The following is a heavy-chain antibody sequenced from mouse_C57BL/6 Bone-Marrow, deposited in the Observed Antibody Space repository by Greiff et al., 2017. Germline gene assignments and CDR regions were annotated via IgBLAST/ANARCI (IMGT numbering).Heavy chain of an antibody. CDR1: GFTFSDFY. V-gene: IGHV7-1*01. CDR2: SRNKANDYTT. Sequence: EVMLVESGGGLVQSGRSLRLSCATSGFTFSDFYMEWVRQAPGKGLEWIAASRNKANDYTTEYSASVKGRFIVSRDTSQSILYLQMNALRAEDTAIYYCARDGDYSYAMDYWGQGTSVTVSS. J-gene: IGHJ4*01. CDR3: ARDGDYSYAMDY. D-gene: IGHD2-4*01.